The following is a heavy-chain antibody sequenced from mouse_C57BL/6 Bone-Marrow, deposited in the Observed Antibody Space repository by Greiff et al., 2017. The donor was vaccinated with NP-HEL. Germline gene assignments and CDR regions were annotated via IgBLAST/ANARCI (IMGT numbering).Heavy chain of an antibody. CDR2: IDPENGDT. V-gene: IGHV14-4*01. J-gene: IGHJ2*01. D-gene: IGHD4-1*01. CDR3: TTLLGPRFDY. CDR1: GFNIKDDY. Sequence: VHVKQSGAELVRPGASVKLSCTASGFNIKDDYMHWVKQRPEQGLEWIGWIDPENGDTEYASKFQGKATITADTSSNTAYLQLSSLTSEDTAVYYCTTLLGPRFDYWGQGTTLTVSA.